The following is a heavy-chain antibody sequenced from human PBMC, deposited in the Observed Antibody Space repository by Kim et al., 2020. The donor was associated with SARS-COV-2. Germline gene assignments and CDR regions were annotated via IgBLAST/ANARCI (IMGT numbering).Heavy chain of an antibody. CDR3: ARDFKFSKQKALAYGSGRNYYNYGMDV. CDR2: IYYSGST. CDR1: GGSVSSGSYY. J-gene: IGHJ6*02. D-gene: IGHD3-10*01. V-gene: IGHV4-61*01. Sequence: SETLSLTCTVSGGSVSSGSYYWSWIRQPPGKGLEWIGYIYYSGSTNYNPSLKSRVTISVDTSKNQFSLKLSSVTAADTAVYYCARDFKFSKQKALAYGSGRNYYNYGMDVWGQGTTVTVSS.